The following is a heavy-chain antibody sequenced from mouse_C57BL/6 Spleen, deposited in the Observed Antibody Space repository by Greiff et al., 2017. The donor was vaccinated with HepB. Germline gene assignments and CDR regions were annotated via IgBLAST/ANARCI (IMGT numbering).Heavy chain of an antibody. CDR1: GYAFSSSW. D-gene: IGHD1-1*02. CDR2: IYPGDGDT. V-gene: IGHV1-82*01. CDR3: ARSSLWDAMDY. Sequence: QVQLKQSGPELVKPGASVKISCKASGYAFSSSWMNWVKQRPGKGLEWIGRIYPGDGDTNYNGKFKGKATLTADKSSSTAYMQLSSLTSEDSAVYFCARSSLWDAMDYWGQGTSVTVSS. J-gene: IGHJ4*01.